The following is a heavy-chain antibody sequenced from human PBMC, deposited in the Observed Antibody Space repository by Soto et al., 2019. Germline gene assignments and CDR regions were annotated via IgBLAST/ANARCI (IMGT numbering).Heavy chain of an antibody. J-gene: IGHJ4*02. CDR3: AGLYPYESSGYQLNY. CDR1: GGSISSSSSY. Sequence: SETLSLTCTVSGGSISSSSSYWGWIRQPPGKGLEWVGSIYYLGNTYYNPSLGSRVTISVDTSKNQFSLKLRSVTAADTAVFYCAGLYPYESSGYQLNYWGQGALVTVSS. V-gene: IGHV4-39*01. CDR2: IYYLGNT. D-gene: IGHD3-22*01.